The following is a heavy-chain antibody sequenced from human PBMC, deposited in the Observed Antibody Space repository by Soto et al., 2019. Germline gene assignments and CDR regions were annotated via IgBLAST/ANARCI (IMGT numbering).Heavy chain of an antibody. CDR1: GFTFSNSV. Sequence: QMQLVQSGPEVKKPGTSVKVSCKASGFTFSNSVVQWVRQARGQRLEWIGWIVVGSGITKFAQKLQERVTITRDMSTDTAYMELSSLTSEDTAVYYCAAETGLRVLEGFSLWDYGIDVWGQGTTVTVSS. CDR3: AAETGLRVLEGFSLWDYGIDV. CDR2: IVVGSGIT. J-gene: IGHJ6*02. D-gene: IGHD3-3*01. V-gene: IGHV1-58*01.